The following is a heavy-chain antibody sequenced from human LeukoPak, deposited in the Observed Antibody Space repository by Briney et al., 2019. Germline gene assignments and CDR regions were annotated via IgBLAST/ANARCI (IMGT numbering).Heavy chain of an antibody. CDR2: MNPNSGNT. J-gene: IGHJ5*02. Sequence: ASVKDSCKASGYTFTTYDINWVRQATRQGLEWMGWMNPNSGNTGYTQKFQGRVTMTRNTSISTAYMELSSLRSGDTAVYYCARGRGSGHKENWFDPWGQGTLVTVSS. CDR3: ARGRGSGHKENWFDP. CDR1: GYTFTTYD. D-gene: IGHD6-19*01. V-gene: IGHV1-8*01.